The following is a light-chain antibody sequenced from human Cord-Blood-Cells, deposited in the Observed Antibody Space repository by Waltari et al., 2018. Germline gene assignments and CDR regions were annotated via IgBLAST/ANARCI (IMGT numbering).Light chain of an antibody. CDR2: DVS. Sequence: QSALTQPRSVSGSPGQSVTIYCTGTSSDVGGYNYVSWYQQHPGKAPKLMIYDVSKRPSGVPDRFSGSKSGNTASLTISGLQAEDEADYYCCSYAGSSAVFGGGTKLTVL. V-gene: IGLV2-11*01. J-gene: IGLJ3*02. CDR3: CSYAGSSAV. CDR1: SSDVGGYNY.